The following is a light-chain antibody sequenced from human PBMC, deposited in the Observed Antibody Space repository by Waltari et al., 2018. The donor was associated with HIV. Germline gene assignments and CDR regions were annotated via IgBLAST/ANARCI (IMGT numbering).Light chain of an antibody. CDR2: EVS. Sequence: QSALTQPASVSGSPGQSITISCTGTSSDVGGYNYVSWYQQHPGKAPKLMIYEVSNRPSGVSNRCSGPKSGNTASLTISGLQAEDEADYYCSSYTSSSTRVFGGGTNLTVL. CDR3: SSYTSSSTRV. CDR1: SSDVGGYNY. J-gene: IGLJ3*02. V-gene: IGLV2-14*01.